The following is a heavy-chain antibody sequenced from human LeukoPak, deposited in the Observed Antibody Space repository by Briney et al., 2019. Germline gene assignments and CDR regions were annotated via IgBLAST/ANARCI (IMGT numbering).Heavy chain of an antibody. J-gene: IGHJ3*02. CDR1: GYIFTNYW. D-gene: IGHD2-8*02. V-gene: IGHV5-51*01. CDR2: IYPGDSDT. Sequence: GESLKISCKGSGYIFTNYWIGWVRQMPGKGLEWMGIIYPGDSDTRYSPSFQGQVTFSADKSISTAYLQWSSLKASDTALYYCARGGYINTWYEAGGAFDIWGQGTMVTVSP. CDR3: ARGGYINTWYEAGGAFDI.